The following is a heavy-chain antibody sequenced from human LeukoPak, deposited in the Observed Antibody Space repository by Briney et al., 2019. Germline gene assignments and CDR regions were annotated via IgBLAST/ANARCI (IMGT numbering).Heavy chain of an antibody. Sequence: SETLSLICTVSGGSIVSHYWDWIRQPAGRGLEWIGRFYASGTTNTSPSLKSRVTMSVDTSKNQFSLKLSSVTAADTAVYYCAKDSSTWGNLAGHFDSWGQGTLVTVSS. CDR3: AKDSSTWGNLAGHFDS. CDR1: GGSIVSHY. D-gene: IGHD6-13*01. V-gene: IGHV4-4*07. CDR2: FYASGTT. J-gene: IGHJ4*02.